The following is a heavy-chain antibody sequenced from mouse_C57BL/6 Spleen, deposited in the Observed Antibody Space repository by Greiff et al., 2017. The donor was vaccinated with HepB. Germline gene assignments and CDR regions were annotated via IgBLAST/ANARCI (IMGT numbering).Heavy chain of an antibody. D-gene: IGHD2-4*01. J-gene: IGHJ3*01. CDR1: GYTFTSYW. CDR3: ARSYYDDGGPWFAY. Sequence: VQLQQPGAELVKPGASVKLSCKASGYTFTSYWMHWVKQRPGQGLEWIGMIHPNSGSTNYNEKFKSKATLTVDKSSSTAYMQLSSLTSEDSAVYYCARSYYDDGGPWFAYWGQGTLVTVSA. CDR2: IHPNSGST. V-gene: IGHV1-64*01.